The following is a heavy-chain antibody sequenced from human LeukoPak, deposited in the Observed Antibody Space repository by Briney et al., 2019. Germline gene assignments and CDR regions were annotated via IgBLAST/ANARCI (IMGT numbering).Heavy chain of an antibody. CDR1: SGSISTSNYY. CDR2: IFYSGST. Sequence: SETLSLSCTVSSGSISTSNYYWGWVRQPPGKALEWIGNIFYSGSTYYSPSLKSRVTISLDTSRNQFSLKLSSVTAADTAVYYCARVSYSSSWYYHYMDVWGKGTTVTVSS. J-gene: IGHJ6*03. D-gene: IGHD6-13*01. V-gene: IGHV4-39*07. CDR3: ARVSYSSSWYYHYMDV.